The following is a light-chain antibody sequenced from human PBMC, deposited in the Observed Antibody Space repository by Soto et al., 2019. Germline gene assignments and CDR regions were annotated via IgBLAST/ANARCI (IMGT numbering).Light chain of an antibody. Sequence: QSALTQPVSVSGSPGQLITISCTGTSSDFGGYNYVSWYQQHPGKAPKLMIYDVSNRPSGVSNRFSGSKSGNTASLTISGLQAEDEADYYCSSYTSSSTPYVFGTGTKVTVL. V-gene: IGLV2-14*01. CDR1: SSDFGGYNY. J-gene: IGLJ1*01. CDR3: SSYTSSSTPYV. CDR2: DVS.